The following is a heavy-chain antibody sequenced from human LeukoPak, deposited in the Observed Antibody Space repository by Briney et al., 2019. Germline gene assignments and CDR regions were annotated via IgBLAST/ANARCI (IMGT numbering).Heavy chain of an antibody. Sequence: SETLSLTCTVSGGSISSYYWSWIRQPPGKGLEWIGYIYYSGSTNYNPTLKSRVTISVDTSKNQFSLKLSSVTAADTAVYYCARGDGYNDFDYWGQGTLVTVSS. D-gene: IGHD5-24*01. V-gene: IGHV4-59*01. J-gene: IGHJ4*02. CDR1: GGSISSYY. CDR3: ARGDGYNDFDY. CDR2: IYYSGST.